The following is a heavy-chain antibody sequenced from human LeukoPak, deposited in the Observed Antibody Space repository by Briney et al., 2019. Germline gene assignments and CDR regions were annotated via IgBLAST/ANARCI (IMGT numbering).Heavy chain of an antibody. CDR3: ARVGGYDLSFFDY. D-gene: IGHD5-12*01. CDR1: GFTVSSNY. Sequence: GGSLRLSCAASGFTVSSNYMSWVRQAPGKGLEWVSVTYSGGSTYYADSVKGRFTISRDNSKNTLYLQMNSLRAEDTAVYYCARVGGYDLSFFDYWGQGTLVTVSS. V-gene: IGHV3-53*01. J-gene: IGHJ4*02. CDR2: TYSGGST.